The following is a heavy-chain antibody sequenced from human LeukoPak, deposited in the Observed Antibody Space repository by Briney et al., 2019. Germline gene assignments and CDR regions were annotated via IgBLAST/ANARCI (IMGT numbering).Heavy chain of an antibody. CDR2: INQDGSGK. V-gene: IGHV3-7*01. CDR1: GFTFSSYG. J-gene: IGHJ4*02. Sequence: GGSLRLSCAASGFTFSSYGMHWVRQAPGKGLEWVANINQDGSGKYFVDSVKGRFTISRDNAKNSLYLQMNSLRAEDTAVYYCARDYYCSGGSCHTYYFDYWGQGTLVTVSS. D-gene: IGHD2-15*01. CDR3: ARDYYCSGGSCHTYYFDY.